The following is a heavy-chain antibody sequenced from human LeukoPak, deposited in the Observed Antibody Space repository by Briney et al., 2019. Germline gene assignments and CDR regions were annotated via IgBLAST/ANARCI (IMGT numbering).Heavy chain of an antibody. CDR3: ARNGRDSGYCSSTSCHDWFDP. J-gene: IGHJ5*02. CDR1: GYTFTGYY. Sequence: EASVKASCKASGYTFTGYYMHWVRQAPGQGLEWMGWINPNSGGTNYAQKFQGWVTMTRDTSISTAYMELSRLRSDDTAVYYCARNGRDSGYCSSTSCHDWFDPWGQGTLVTVSS. CDR2: INPNSGGT. D-gene: IGHD2-2*01. V-gene: IGHV1-2*04.